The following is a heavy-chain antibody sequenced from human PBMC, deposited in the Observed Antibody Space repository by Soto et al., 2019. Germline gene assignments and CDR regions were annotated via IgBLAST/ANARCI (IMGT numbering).Heavy chain of an antibody. CDR3: AKVGDYDILTGYYNVMGTLDY. Sequence: TGGTLRLYCAASGFTFSSYAMSWVRQAPGKGLEWVSAISGSGGSTYYADSVKGRFTISRDNSKNTLYLQMNSLRAEDTAVYYCAKVGDYDILTGYYNVMGTLDYWGQGTLVTVSS. CDR2: ISGSGGST. D-gene: IGHD3-9*01. CDR1: GFTFSSYA. V-gene: IGHV3-23*01. J-gene: IGHJ4*02.